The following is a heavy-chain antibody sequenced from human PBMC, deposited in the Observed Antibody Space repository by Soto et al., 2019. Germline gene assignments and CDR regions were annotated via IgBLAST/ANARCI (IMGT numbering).Heavy chain of an antibody. CDR1: GGTFSSYA. V-gene: IGHV1-69*06. D-gene: IGHD2-15*01. Sequence: QVQLVQSGAEVKKPGSSVKVSCKASGGTFSSYAISWVRQAPGQGLEWMGGIIPIFGTANYAQKFQGRVTITAEKSTSTAYMELSSLRSEDTAVYYCARDRGGGYCSGGSCYSMSDYYYGMDVWGQGTTVTVSS. J-gene: IGHJ6*02. CDR3: ARDRGGGYCSGGSCYSMSDYYYGMDV. CDR2: IIPIFGTA.